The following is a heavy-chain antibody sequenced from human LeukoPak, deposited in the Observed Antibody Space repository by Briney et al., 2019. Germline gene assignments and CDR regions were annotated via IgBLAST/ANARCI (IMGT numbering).Heavy chain of an antibody. CDR1: GGSINDLY. CDR3: ARKGYNILTGYYKNALDI. CDR2: IYYTWRT. V-gene: IGHV4-59*08. Sequence: SETLSLTCTVSGGSINDLYWSWIQQPPGKGLEWIGYIYYTWRTYYNPSLKSRVTISVDAPKHQFSLKLTSVTAADTAVYYCARKGYNILTGYYKNALDIWGQGTMVTVSS. D-gene: IGHD3-9*01. J-gene: IGHJ3*02.